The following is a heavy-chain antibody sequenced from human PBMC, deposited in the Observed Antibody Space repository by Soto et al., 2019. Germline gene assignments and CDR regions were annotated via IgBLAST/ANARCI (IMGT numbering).Heavy chain of an antibody. J-gene: IGHJ4*02. CDR1: GGSMTPYY. CDR3: ARRYSSSSDY. D-gene: IGHD6-13*01. Sequence: PSETLSLTCTVSGGSMTPYYWTWIRQSPGKGLEWIGYISFNGTTDYNPSLKSRLTMSVDTSKNQFSLKLSSVTAADTAVYYCARRYSSSSDYWGQGTLVTVSS. CDR2: ISFNGTT. V-gene: IGHV4-59*12.